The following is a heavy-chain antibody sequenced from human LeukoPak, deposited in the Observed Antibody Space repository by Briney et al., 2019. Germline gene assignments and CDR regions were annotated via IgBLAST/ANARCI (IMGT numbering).Heavy chain of an antibody. V-gene: IGHV3-30*02. CDR2: IRYDGSNK. CDR3: AKEPAITKVRGASDY. J-gene: IGHJ4*02. CDR1: GFTFSSYG. D-gene: IGHD3-10*01. Sequence: VGSLRLSCAASGFTFSSYGMHWVRQAPGKGLEWVAFIRYDGSNKYYADSVKGRFTISRDNSKNTLYLQMNSLRAEDTAVYYCAKEPAITKVRGASDYWGQGTLVTVSS.